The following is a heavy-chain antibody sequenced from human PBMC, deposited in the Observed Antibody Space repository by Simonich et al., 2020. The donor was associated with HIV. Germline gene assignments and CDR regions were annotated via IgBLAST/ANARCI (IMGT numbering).Heavy chain of an antibody. Sequence: QVQLQESGPGLVKPSETLSLTCAVSGYSISSGYYWGWIRQPPGKGLEWIGSIYHSESTYYNPSLKSRVTISVDTSKNQFSLKLSSVTAADTAVYYCARMAGGSYRSFDYWGQGTLVTVSS. V-gene: IGHV4-38-2*01. D-gene: IGHD3-16*02. CDR1: GYSISSGYY. J-gene: IGHJ4*02. CDR3: ARMAGGSYRSFDY. CDR2: IYHSEST.